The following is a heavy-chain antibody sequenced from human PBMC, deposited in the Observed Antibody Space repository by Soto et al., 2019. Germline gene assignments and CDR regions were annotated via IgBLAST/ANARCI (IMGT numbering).Heavy chain of an antibody. CDR3: VRVDQEGSSWQRDYYYYGMDV. Sequence: QVQLVQSGAEVKKPGASVKVSCKASGYTFTSYYMHWVRQAPGQGLEWMGIINPSGGSTSYAQKFQGRVTMTRDTSTSTVYMELSSLRSEDTAVYYCVRVDQEGSSWQRDYYYYGMDVWGQGTTVTVSS. V-gene: IGHV1-46*01. CDR2: INPSGGST. CDR1: GYTFTSYY. J-gene: IGHJ6*02. D-gene: IGHD6-13*01.